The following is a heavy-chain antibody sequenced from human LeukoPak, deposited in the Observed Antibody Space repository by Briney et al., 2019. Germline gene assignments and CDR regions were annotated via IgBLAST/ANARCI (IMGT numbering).Heavy chain of an antibody. Sequence: GGSLRLSCAASGFTFSSYWMTWVRQAPGKGLEWVANIKQDGSEKYYVDSVQGRFTISRDNAKNSLYLQMNSLRAEDTAVYYCARHEDIVLVVAATDWGQGTLVTVSS. CDR2: IKQDGSEK. D-gene: IGHD2-15*01. CDR3: ARHEDIVLVVAATD. V-gene: IGHV3-7*01. J-gene: IGHJ4*02. CDR1: GFTFSSYW.